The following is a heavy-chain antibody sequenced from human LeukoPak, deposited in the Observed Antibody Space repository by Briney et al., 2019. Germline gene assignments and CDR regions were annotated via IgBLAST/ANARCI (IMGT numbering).Heavy chain of an antibody. J-gene: IGHJ4*02. CDR1: RFTFSSPT. CDR3: ASIWAAAGGFHVGDY. V-gene: IGHV1-58*01. Sequence: GTSVKVSCKASRFTFSSPTVQWVRQARGQRLEWIGWIVVGSGYTNYAQKFQERVTFTGDMSTGTVYMELSSLRSEDTAVYYCASIWAAAGGFHVGDYWGQGTLVTVSS. CDR2: IVVGSGYT. D-gene: IGHD6-13*01.